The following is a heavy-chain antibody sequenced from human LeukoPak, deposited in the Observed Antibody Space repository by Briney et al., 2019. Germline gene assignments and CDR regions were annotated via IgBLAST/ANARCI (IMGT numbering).Heavy chain of an antibody. CDR3: ARSNYAERWLQLKI. J-gene: IGHJ3*02. CDR1: GGSISNYF. V-gene: IGHV4-59*01. Sequence: TSETLSLTCTVSGGSISNYFWNWVRRPPGKGLEWIGYIYSSGNTYYSPSLESRLTISLDTSKNQFSLQLSSVTAADTAVYYCARSNYAERWLQLKIWGQGTMVTVSS. D-gene: IGHD5-24*01. CDR2: IYSSGNT.